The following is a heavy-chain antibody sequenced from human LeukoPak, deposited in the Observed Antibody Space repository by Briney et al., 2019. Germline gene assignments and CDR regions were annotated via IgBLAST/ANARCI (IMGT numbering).Heavy chain of an antibody. J-gene: IGHJ6*02. V-gene: IGHV4-59*12. D-gene: IGHD1-1*01. CDR3: ARDAGHQLSRRNYYAMDV. CDR2: IYYSGST. CDR1: GGSISSYY. Sequence: SETLSLTCTVSGGSISSYYWSWIRQPPGKGLEWIGYIYYSGSTNYNPSLKSRVTISVDTSKNQFSLKLSSVTAADTAVYYCARDAGHQLSRRNYYAMDVWGQGTTVTVSS.